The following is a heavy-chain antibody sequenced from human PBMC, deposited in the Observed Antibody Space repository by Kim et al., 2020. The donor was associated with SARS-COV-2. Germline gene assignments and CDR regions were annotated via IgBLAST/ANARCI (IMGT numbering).Heavy chain of an antibody. J-gene: IGHJ3*01. Sequence: GGSLRLSCAASEFTFSDYWMAWVRQAPGKGLEWVANISADGSDKSYGESVKGRFTISRDNAKNSLYLEMNSLRAEDTAVYYCTRISVLVW. D-gene: IGHD6-19*01. CDR1: EFTFSDYW. CDR3: TRISVLV. CDR2: ISADGSDK. V-gene: IGHV3-7*03.